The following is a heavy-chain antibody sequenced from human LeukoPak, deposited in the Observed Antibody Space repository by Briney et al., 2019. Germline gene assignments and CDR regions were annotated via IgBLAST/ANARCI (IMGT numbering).Heavy chain of an antibody. CDR2: ISGSGGST. V-gene: IGHV3-23*01. Sequence: GGSLRLSCGASGFTFSSYAMSWVRQAPGKGLEWVSAISGSGGSTYYADSVKGRFTISRDNSKNTLYLQMNSLRAEDTAVYYCAKAGAAREHFDYWGQGTLVTVSS. D-gene: IGHD6-6*01. J-gene: IGHJ4*02. CDR1: GFTFSSYA. CDR3: AKAGAAREHFDY.